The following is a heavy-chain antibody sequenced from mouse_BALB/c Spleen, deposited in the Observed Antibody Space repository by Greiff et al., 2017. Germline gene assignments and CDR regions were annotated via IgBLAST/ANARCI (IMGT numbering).Heavy chain of an antibody. CDR1: GFTFSSYT. CDR3: ARHVRREEYYFDY. Sequence: EVQVVESGGGLVQPGGSLKLSCAASGFTFSSYTMSWVRQTPEKRLEWVAYISNGGGSTYYPDTVKGRFTISRDNAKNTLYLQMSSLKSEDTAMYYCARHVRREEYYFDYWGQGTTLTVSS. V-gene: IGHV5-12-2*01. CDR2: ISNGGGST. J-gene: IGHJ2*01.